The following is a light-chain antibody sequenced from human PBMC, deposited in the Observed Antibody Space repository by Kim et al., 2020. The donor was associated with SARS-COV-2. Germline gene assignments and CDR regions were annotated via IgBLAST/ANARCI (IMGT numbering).Light chain of an antibody. CDR2: ATS. Sequence: DIQMTQSPSSLSASVGDRVTITCRASRSIRAAINWFQQKSGRAPTRLIYATSDLQRGVPSRFRGSGSGTDFTLTITNLQSDDFATYYCLQTYSVPRTVGQGTKG. V-gene: IGKV1-39*01. J-gene: IGKJ1*01. CDR3: LQTYSVPRT. CDR1: RSIRAA.